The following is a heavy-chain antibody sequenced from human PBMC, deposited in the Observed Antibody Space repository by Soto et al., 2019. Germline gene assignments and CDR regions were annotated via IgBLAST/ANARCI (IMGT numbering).Heavy chain of an antibody. CDR2: ISYDGSNK. CDR1: GFTFSSYG. CDR3: AKDRAGY. D-gene: IGHD6-13*01. J-gene: IGHJ4*02. V-gene: IGHV3-30*18. Sequence: GGSLRLSCAASGFTFSSYGMHWVRQAPGRGLEWVAVISYDGSNKYYADSVKGRFTISRDNSKNTLYLQMNSLRAEDTAVYYCAKDRAGYWGQGTLVTVSS.